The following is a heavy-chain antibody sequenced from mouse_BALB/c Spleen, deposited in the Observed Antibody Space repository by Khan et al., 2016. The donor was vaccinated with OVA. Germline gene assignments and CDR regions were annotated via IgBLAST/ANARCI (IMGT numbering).Heavy chain of an antibody. CDR3: ARMDTTSLDY. CDR1: GYTFTDYY. V-gene: IGHV1-77*01. CDR2: IYPGSGNT. D-gene: IGHD2-3*01. J-gene: IGHJ2*01. Sequence: QVQLQQSGTELARPGASVKLSCKASGYTFTDYYITRVKQRTGQGLEWIGEIYPGSGNTYYNEKFKGKATLTADKSSNTAYMQLSSLTSEDSAVYFWARMDTTSLDYWGQGTTLTVSS.